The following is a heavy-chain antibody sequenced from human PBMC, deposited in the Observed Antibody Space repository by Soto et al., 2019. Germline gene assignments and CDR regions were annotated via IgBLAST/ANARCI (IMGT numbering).Heavy chain of an antibody. Sequence: QVQLVESGGGVVQPGRSLRLSCAASGFTFSSYGMHWVRQAPGKGLEWVAVIWYDGSNKYYADSVKGRFTISRDNSKNTLYLQMNSLRAEDTAVYYCASSKGQYCSSTSCLEYFQHWGQGTLVTVSS. J-gene: IGHJ1*01. D-gene: IGHD2-2*01. CDR1: GFTFSSYG. CDR3: ASSKGQYCSSTSCLEYFQH. CDR2: IWYDGSNK. V-gene: IGHV3-33*01.